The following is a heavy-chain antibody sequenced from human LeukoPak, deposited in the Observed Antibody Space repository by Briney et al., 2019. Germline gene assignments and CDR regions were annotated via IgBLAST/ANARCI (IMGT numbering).Heavy chain of an antibody. CDR3: ARLPGYDFWSFDY. Sequence: GGSLRLSCAASGFTFSSYSMNWVRQAPGKGLEWVSSISSSSSYIYYADSVKGRFTISRDNAKNSLYLQMNSLRAEDTAVYYCARLPGYDFWSFDYWGQGTLVTVSS. J-gene: IGHJ4*01. D-gene: IGHD3-3*01. CDR2: ISSSSSYI. CDR1: GFTFSSYS. V-gene: IGHV3-21*01.